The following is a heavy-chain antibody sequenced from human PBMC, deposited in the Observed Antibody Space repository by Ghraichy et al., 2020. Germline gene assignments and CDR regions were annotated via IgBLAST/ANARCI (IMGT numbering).Heavy chain of an antibody. V-gene: IGHV3-30*18. CDR1: GFTFSSYG. Sequence: GGSLRLSCAASGFTFSSYGMHWVRQAPGKGLEWVAVISYDGSNKYYADSVKGRFTISRDNSKNTLYLQMNSLRAEDTAVYYCAKERYYYDSSGYYYAPYFDYWGQGTLVTVSS. CDR2: ISYDGSNK. J-gene: IGHJ4*02. CDR3: AKERYYYDSSGYYYAPYFDY. D-gene: IGHD3-22*01.